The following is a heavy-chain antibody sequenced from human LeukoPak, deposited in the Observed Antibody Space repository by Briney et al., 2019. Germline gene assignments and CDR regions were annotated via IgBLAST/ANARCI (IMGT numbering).Heavy chain of an antibody. CDR2: IYYSGST. CDR1: GGSISSSSYY. D-gene: IGHD2-2*02. CDR3: ARGVFVVVPAAITYYYYYMDV. V-gene: IGHV4-61*01. J-gene: IGHJ6*03. Sequence: SETLSLTCTVSGGSISSSSYYWSWIRQPPGKGLEWIGYIYYSGSTNYNPSLKSRVTISVDTSKNQFSLKLSSVTAADTAVYYCARGVFVVVPAAITYYYYYMDVWGKGTTVTVSS.